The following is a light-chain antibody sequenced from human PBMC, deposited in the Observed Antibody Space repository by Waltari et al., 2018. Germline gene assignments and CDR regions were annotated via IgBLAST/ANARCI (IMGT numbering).Light chain of an antibody. V-gene: IGLV4-69*01. CDR1: SGHSSYA. Sequence: QLVLTQSPSASASLGASVKLTCTLSSGHSSYAIAWHQQQPEKGPRYLMKLNSDGSHSKGDGIPDGFAGSSSGAERYLTISSLQSEDEADYYCQTGGTGMVFGGGTKLTVL. CDR3: QTGGTGMV. CDR2: LNSDGSH. J-gene: IGLJ2*01.